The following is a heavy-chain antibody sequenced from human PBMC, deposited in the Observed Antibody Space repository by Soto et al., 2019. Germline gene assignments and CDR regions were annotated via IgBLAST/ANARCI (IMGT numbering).Heavy chain of an antibody. Sequence: GSLRLSCAASGFTFRSYAMSWVRQAPGKGLEWVTTISDSGGSASYADSVKGRLTISRDNSMNTLYLQMNSLTVEDTAIYFCAKRALAYWGQGTLVTVSS. CDR1: GFTFRSYA. CDR3: AKRALAY. CDR2: ISDSGGSA. V-gene: IGHV3-23*01. J-gene: IGHJ4*02.